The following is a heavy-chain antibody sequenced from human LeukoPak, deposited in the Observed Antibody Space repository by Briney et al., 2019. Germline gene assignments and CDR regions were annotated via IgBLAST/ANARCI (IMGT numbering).Heavy chain of an antibody. D-gene: IGHD3-3*01. Sequence: GASVKVSCKASGYTFTSYYMHWVRQAPGQGLEWMGIINPSGGSTSYAQKFQGRVTMTRDMSTSTVYMELSSLRSEDTAVYYCARSLRAAANGGVVIGSAYWGQGTLVTVSS. CDR2: INPSGGST. CDR3: ARSLRAAANGGVVIGSAY. V-gene: IGHV1-46*01. CDR1: GYTFTSYY. J-gene: IGHJ4*02.